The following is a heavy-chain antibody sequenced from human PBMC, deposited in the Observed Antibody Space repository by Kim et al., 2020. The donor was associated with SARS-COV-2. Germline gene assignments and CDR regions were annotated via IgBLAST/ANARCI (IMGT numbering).Heavy chain of an antibody. J-gene: IGHJ2*01. CDR2: ISSSSSYI. Sequence: GGSLRLSCAASGFTFSSYSMNWVRQAPGKGLEWVSSISSSSSYIYYADSVKGRFTISRDNAKNSLYLQMNSLRAEDTAVYYCARTPCNWNYVLCWYFDLWGRGTLVTVSS. V-gene: IGHV3-21*01. D-gene: IGHD1-7*01. CDR3: ARTPCNWNYVLCWYFDL. CDR1: GFTFSSYS.